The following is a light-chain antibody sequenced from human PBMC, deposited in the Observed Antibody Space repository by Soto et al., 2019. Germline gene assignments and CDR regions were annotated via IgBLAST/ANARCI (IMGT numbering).Light chain of an antibody. CDR1: QSLSYW. J-gene: IGKJ2*01. Sequence: DIQMTQSPSTLSASVGDTVTITCRASQSLSYWLAWYQQKPGQAPKLLIHKASTLESGVPSRFSVTGSWTEFTLNISSLQPDDFATFYCQQYHRFPYTFGQGTKLEIK. V-gene: IGKV1-5*03. CDR3: QQYHRFPYT. CDR2: KAS.